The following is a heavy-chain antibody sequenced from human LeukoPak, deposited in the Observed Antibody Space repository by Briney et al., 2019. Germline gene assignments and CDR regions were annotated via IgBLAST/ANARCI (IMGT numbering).Heavy chain of an antibody. CDR1: GFTFSSYW. V-gene: IGHV3-30*03. J-gene: IGHJ3*02. CDR3: ARVSGYYYDSSGYVTLDAFDI. Sequence: GGSLRLSCAASGFTFSSYWMSWVRQAPGKGLEWVAVISYDGSNKYYADSVKGRFTISRDNSKNTLYLQMNSLRAEDTAVYYCARVSGYYYDSSGYVTLDAFDIWGQGTMVTVSS. CDR2: ISYDGSNK. D-gene: IGHD3-22*01.